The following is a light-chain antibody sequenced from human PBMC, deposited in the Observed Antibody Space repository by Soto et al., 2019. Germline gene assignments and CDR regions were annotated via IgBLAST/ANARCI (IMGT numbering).Light chain of an antibody. V-gene: IGLV2-8*01. J-gene: IGLJ2*01. Sequence: QSALTQPPSASGSPGQSVTISCTGTSSDVGGYDFVSWYQQHPGKAPKLIIYEVNKRPSGVPDRFSGSKSGNTASLTVSGLQSEDEADYYCSSYAGSFERLFGGGTKVPS. CDR1: SSDVGGYDF. CDR3: SSYAGSFERL. CDR2: EVN.